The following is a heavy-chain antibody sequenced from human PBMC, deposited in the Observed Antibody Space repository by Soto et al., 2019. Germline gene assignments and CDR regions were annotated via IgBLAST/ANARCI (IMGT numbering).Heavy chain of an antibody. CDR3: ARLHSVDRGGHFDY. J-gene: IGHJ4*02. CDR1: GGSISGINYY. V-gene: IGHV4-39*01. D-gene: IGHD3-10*01. CDR2: IYYSGST. Sequence: QLQLLESGPGLVRPSETLSLICTVSGGSISGINYYWAWIRQPPGKGLEWIGSIYYSGSTYYNPSLKSRVRISVDTSKNQFSLKVTSMTAADTAVYYCARLHSVDRGGHFDYWGQGTLVTVSS.